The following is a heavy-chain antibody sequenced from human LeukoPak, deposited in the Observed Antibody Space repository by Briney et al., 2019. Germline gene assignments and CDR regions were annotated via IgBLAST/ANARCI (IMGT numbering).Heavy chain of an antibody. Sequence: SETLSLTCTVSGGSISSYYWGWIRQPPGKGLEWIGYIYYSGSTNYNPSLKSRVTISVDTSKNQFSLKLSSVTAADTAVYYCARSYSSGWYTGGGEYFQHWGQGTLVTVSS. CDR2: IYYSGST. CDR1: GGSISSYY. J-gene: IGHJ1*01. CDR3: ARSYSSGWYTGGGEYFQH. V-gene: IGHV4-59*01. D-gene: IGHD6-19*01.